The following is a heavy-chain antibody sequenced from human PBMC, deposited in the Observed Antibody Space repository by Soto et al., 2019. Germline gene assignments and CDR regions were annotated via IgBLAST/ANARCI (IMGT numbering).Heavy chain of an antibody. CDR2: VYYRGRS. CDR1: GGSVSNSNYY. D-gene: IGHD2-8*01. V-gene: IGHV4-39*01. CDR3: VSQRTSVLTQAYFDY. Sequence: PSETLSLTCTVSGGSVSNSNYYWGWIRQCPVKGLEWIGSVYYRGRSYSKSSVKSRVTISVDTSKNQFSLNLNSVTASDTAVYYCVSQRTSVLTQAYFDYWGPGALVTVYS. J-gene: IGHJ4*02.